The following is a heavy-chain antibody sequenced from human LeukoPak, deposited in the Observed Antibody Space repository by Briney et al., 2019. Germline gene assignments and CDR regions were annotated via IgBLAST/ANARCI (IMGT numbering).Heavy chain of an antibody. CDR3: ARVHCSSTSCYTIDY. D-gene: IGHD2-2*02. Sequence: ASVKVSCKVSGYILSKLSMHWVRQAPGQGLEWMGWISAYNGNTNYAQKLQGRVTMTTDTSTSTAYMELRSLRSDDTAVYYCARVHCSSTSCYTIDYWGQGTLVTVSS. V-gene: IGHV1-18*01. CDR2: ISAYNGNT. CDR1: GYILSKLS. J-gene: IGHJ4*02.